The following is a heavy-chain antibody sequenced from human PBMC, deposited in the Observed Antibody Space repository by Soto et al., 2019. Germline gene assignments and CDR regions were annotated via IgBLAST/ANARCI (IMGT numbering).Heavy chain of an antibody. V-gene: IGHV1-69*01. Sequence: QVQLVQSGAEVKKPGSSVTVSCKTSGGTFSKDAINWVRQAPGQGLEWMGLLIPVFGSPIYAQKFQGRIRITADESTITAFMDLSSLRSEDTAVYYCTRVLGYTFEPVKTRYCAMDVWGQGTTVSVSS. J-gene: IGHJ6*02. D-gene: IGHD5-18*01. CDR1: GGTFSKDA. CDR3: TRVLGYTFEPVKTRYCAMDV. CDR2: LIPVFGSP.